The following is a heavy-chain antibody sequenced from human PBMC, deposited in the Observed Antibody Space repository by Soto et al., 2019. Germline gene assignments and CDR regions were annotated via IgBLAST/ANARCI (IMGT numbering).Heavy chain of an antibody. Sequence: LRLSCAASGFTFTRYSMNWVRQAPGKGLEWVSSISSTTNYIYYGDSMKGRFTISRDNAKNSLYLEMNGLRAEDTAVYYCARESEDPTSNFDYWGQGTLVTVSS. V-gene: IGHV3-21*06. CDR3: ARESEDPTSNFDY. CDR2: ISSTTNYI. CDR1: GFTFTRYS. J-gene: IGHJ4*02.